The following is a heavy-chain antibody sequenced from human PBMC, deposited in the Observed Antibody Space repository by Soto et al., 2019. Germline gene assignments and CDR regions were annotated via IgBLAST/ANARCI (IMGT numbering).Heavy chain of an antibody. J-gene: IGHJ6*02. Sequence: GRTNYNPSLKSRMTISVDTSKNQFSLKLCSVTHADTAVYYCASDPGYTYYYGSESTRGMDVWGQGTTVTVSS. V-gene: IGHV4-59*01. D-gene: IGHD3-10*01. CDR2: GRT. CDR3: ASDPGYTYYYGSESTRGMDV.